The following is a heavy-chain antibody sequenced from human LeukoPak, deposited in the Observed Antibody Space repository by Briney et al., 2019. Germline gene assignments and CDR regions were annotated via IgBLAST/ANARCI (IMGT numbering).Heavy chain of an antibody. CDR3: ARGPTDSGSYGPYFDY. CDR1: GFTFSSYW. CDR2: INQDGSET. D-gene: IGHD1-26*01. V-gene: IGHV3-7*03. J-gene: IGHJ4*02. Sequence: GGSLRLSCAASGFTFSSYWLSWVRQAPGKGLEWVANINQDGSETYYADSVKGRFTISRDNAKNSLYLQMNSLRAEDTAVYYCARGPTDSGSYGPYFDYWGQGTLVTVSS.